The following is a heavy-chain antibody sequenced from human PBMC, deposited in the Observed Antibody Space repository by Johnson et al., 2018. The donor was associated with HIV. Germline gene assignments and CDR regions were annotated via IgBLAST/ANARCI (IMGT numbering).Heavy chain of an antibody. D-gene: IGHD3-10*01. CDR3: AREGALGAYDAFDI. CDR1: GVTISSFG. Sequence: EVQLVESGGGVVQPGGSLRLSCAASGVTISSFGMHWVRQAPGKGLEWVANIKQDGSEKYYVDSVKGRFTISRDNAKNSLYLQMNSLRAEDTAVYYCAREGALGAYDAFDIWGQGTMVTVSS. V-gene: IGHV3-7*01. CDR2: IKQDGSEK. J-gene: IGHJ3*02.